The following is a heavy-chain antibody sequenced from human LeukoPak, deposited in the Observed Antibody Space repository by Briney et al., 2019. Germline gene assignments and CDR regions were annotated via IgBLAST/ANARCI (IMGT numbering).Heavy chain of an antibody. Sequence: SETLSLTCTVSGGSISSYYWSWIRQPPGKGLGWIGYIYYRGSTNYNPSLKSRVTISVDTSKNQFSLKLSSVTAADTAVYYCARSDGSYAKFDYWGQGTLVTVSS. J-gene: IGHJ4*02. D-gene: IGHD1-26*01. CDR2: IYYRGST. CDR1: GGSISSYY. V-gene: IGHV4-59*01. CDR3: ARSDGSYAKFDY.